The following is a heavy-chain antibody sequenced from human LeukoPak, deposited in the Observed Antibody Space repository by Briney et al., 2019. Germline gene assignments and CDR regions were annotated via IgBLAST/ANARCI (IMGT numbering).Heavy chain of an antibody. CDR1: GITFRRFW. CDR3: ASGGHLDY. D-gene: IGHD3-16*01. Sequence: PGGSLRLSCAAYGITFRRFWMSWVRQAPGKGLQWVANINQDGSEKHYVDSVKGRFTISRDNAENSLYLQMNSLRAEDTAVYYCASGGHLDYWGQGALVTVAS. J-gene: IGHJ4*02. CDR2: INQDGSEK. V-gene: IGHV3-7*03.